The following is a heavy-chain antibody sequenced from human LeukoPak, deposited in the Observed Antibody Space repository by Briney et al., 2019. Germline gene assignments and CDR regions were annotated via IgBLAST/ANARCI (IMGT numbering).Heavy chain of an antibody. CDR2: ISSSGNTK. CDR1: GFTFSDYY. V-gene: IGHV3-11*04. Sequence: GGALRLSCAASGFTFSDYYMSWIRQAPGKGLEWVSYISSSGNTKYYADSVKGRFTISRDNAKNSLYLQMNSLRAEDTAVYYCARDGRSAWFFRYWGQGTLVTVSS. D-gene: IGHD6-19*01. CDR3: ARDGRSAWFFRY. J-gene: IGHJ4*02.